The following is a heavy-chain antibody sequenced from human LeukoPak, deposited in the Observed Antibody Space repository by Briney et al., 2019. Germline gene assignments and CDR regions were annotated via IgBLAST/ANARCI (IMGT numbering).Heavy chain of an antibody. V-gene: IGHV3-9*01. D-gene: IGHD2-2*01. CDR2: ISWNNGII. J-gene: IGHJ5*02. CDR3: AKGRDKYQLISKNWFDP. Sequence: GSSVRLFCAASGYTFDDYAIHWVQHAPGQGLERLTCISWNNGIIGYAYSVKGRFTISRDNAHISLYLQMNSLRAEDTALYYCAKGRDKYQLISKNWFDPWGEGTLVTVSS. CDR1: GYTFDDYA.